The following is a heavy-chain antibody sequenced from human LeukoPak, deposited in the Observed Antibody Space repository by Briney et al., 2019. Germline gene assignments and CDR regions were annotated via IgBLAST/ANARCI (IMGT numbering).Heavy chain of an antibody. D-gene: IGHD3-22*01. Sequence: SETLSLTCTVSGGSISSYYWSWIRQPAGKGLEWIGYIYYSGSTNYNPSLKSRVTISVDTSKNQFSLKLSSVTAADTAVYYCARQTGGANYYDSSGYQYYFDYWGQGTLVTVSS. J-gene: IGHJ4*02. CDR1: GGSISSYY. CDR3: ARQTGGANYYDSSGYQYYFDY. CDR2: IYYSGST. V-gene: IGHV4-59*08.